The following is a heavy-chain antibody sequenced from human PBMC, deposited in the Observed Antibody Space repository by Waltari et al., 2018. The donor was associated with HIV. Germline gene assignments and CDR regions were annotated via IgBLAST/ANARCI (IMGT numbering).Heavy chain of an antibody. J-gene: IGHJ6*02. Sequence: EVQVLESGGALVQPGGALRPSCADSGFTFSTYGMSWVRQAPGKGLEWVSTISGSGGSTYYADSVKGRFTVSRDNSKNTLYLQMNSLRAEDTAVYFCVKEHQYSHSWYSYYGMDVWGQGTTVTVSS. V-gene: IGHV3-23*01. CDR1: GFTFSTYG. D-gene: IGHD6-13*01. CDR2: ISGSGGST. CDR3: VKEHQYSHSWYSYYGMDV.